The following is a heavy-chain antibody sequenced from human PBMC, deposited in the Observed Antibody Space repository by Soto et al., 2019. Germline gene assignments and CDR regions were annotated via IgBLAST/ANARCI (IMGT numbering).Heavy chain of an antibody. J-gene: IGHJ5*02. V-gene: IGHV4-34*01. CDR1: GGSFSGNN. CDR3: ARRYCSTTSCLAGFDP. Sequence: SETLSLTCAVYGGSFSGNNWSWIRQVPGKGLEWIGEINHSGSTNYNPSLKSRVTISVDTSKNQISLKLNSVTAADTAVYYCARRYCSTTSCLAGFDPWGRGTLVTVSS. D-gene: IGHD2-2*01. CDR2: INHSGST.